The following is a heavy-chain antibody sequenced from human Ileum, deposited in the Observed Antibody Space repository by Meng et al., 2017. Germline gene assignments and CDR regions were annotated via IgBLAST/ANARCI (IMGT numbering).Heavy chain of an antibody. Sequence: QVQLVQSGAEVKKPGASVTVSCKASGYTFTDYGISWVRQAPGQRLQWLGWVSGYSGQSHYAQRVQDRVAMTTDTSTNTAYMELRSLRSDDTAVHYCAKDSVATATQFDSWGQGTLVTVSS. CDR2: VSGYSGQS. D-gene: IGHD5-12*01. CDR3: AKDSVATATQFDS. V-gene: IGHV1-18*01. CDR1: GYTFTDYG. J-gene: IGHJ4*02.